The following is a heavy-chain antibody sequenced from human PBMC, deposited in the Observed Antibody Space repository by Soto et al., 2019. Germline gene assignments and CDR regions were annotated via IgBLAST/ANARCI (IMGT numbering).Heavy chain of an antibody. CDR1: GFPFTTYG. CDR3: VGGQYYFDY. D-gene: IGHD3-10*01. Sequence: QVQLVESGGGVVQPGRSLRLSCAASGFPFTTYGMHWVREGPGKGLDWGAVISYDGSNKYYADSVKGRFTISRDNSKNTLYLQMNSLRPEDTALYYCVGGQYYFDYRGQGTLVTVSS. CDR2: ISYDGSNK. V-gene: IGHV3-30*03. J-gene: IGHJ4*02.